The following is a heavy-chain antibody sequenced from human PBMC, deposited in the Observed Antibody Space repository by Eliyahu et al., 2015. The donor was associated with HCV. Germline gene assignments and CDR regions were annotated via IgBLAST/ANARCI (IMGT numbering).Heavy chain of an antibody. V-gene: IGHV3-74*01. J-gene: IGHJ3*02. CDR2: INSDETNI. Sequence: EVQLVESGGGLVQPGGSLRLSCAASXFALSNYWXHWFRQXPGKGVGWVSRINSDETNIRYVDSVKGRFTISRDNARNTVYLQMNSLRGEDTAVYYCARDLVARDAFDIWGQGTRVTVSS. CDR3: ARDLVARDAFDI. D-gene: IGHD5-12*01. CDR1: XFALSNYW.